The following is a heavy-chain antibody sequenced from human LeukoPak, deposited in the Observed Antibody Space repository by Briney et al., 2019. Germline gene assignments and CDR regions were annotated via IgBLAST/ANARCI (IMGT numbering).Heavy chain of an antibody. V-gene: IGHV4-34*01. Sequence: SGTLSLTCAVYGGSFSGYYWSWIRQPPRKGLEWIGEINHSGSTNYNPSLKSRVTISVDTSKNQFSLKLSSVTAADTAVYYCARGHTNYYDSSGYYLYYFDYWGQGTLVTVSS. J-gene: IGHJ4*02. CDR2: INHSGST. D-gene: IGHD3-22*01. CDR1: GGSFSGYY. CDR3: ARGHTNYYDSSGYYLYYFDY.